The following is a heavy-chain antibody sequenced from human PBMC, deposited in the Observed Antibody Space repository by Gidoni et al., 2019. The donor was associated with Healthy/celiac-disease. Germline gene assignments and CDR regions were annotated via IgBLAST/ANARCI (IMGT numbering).Heavy chain of an antibody. CDR2: IYYSGST. Sequence: QVQLQQSGPGLVKPSETLSLTCTVSGGSISSYYWSWIRQPPGKGLEWIGYIYYSGSTNYNPSLKSRVTISVDTSKNQFSLKLSSVTAADTAVYYCARGSHYYDSSGYYFDYWGQGTLVTVSS. D-gene: IGHD3-22*01. J-gene: IGHJ4*02. V-gene: IGHV4-59*01. CDR1: GGSISSYY. CDR3: ARGSHYYDSSGYYFDY.